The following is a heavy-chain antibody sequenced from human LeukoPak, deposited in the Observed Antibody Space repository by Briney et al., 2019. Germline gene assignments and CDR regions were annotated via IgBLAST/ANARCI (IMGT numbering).Heavy chain of an antibody. V-gene: IGHV3-23*01. D-gene: IGHD6-19*01. CDR3: GKTTTGYSSGRNPAWPVDY. CDR1: GFTFSSYA. CDR2: IFGSGGSA. Sequence: GSLRLSCTASGFTFSSYAMYWVRQAPGKGLEWVSGIFGSGGSAHYADSVKGRFTISRDNTQNTVYLQMNSLRAEDTAVYYCGKTTTGYSSGRNPAWPVDYWGQGTLVTVSS. J-gene: IGHJ4*02.